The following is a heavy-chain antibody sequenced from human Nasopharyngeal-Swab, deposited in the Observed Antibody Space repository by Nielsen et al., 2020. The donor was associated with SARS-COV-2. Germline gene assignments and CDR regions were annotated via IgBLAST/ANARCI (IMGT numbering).Heavy chain of an antibody. J-gene: IGHJ5*02. CDR3: ARGRLYYDFWSGYWFDP. Sequence: SETLSLTCAVSGGSISSSNWWSWVRPPPGKGLEWIGEIYHSGSTNYNPSLKSRVTISVDTSKNQFSLKLSSVTAADTAVYYCARGRLYYDFWSGYWFDPWGQGTLVTVSS. D-gene: IGHD3-3*01. V-gene: IGHV4-4*02. CDR2: IYHSGST. CDR1: GGSISSSNW.